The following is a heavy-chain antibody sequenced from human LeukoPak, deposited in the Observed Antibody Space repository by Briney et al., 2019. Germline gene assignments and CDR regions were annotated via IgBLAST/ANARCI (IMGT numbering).Heavy chain of an antibody. Sequence: GGSLRLSCAASGFTFSSYSMNWVRQAPGKGLEWVSSINSSSSTIYYADSVRGRFTISRDNAKNSLYLQMNSLRAEDTAVYYCAREFGVCSSTSCNIGYFQHWGQGTLVTVSS. CDR2: INSSSSTI. D-gene: IGHD2-2*02. CDR1: GFTFSSYS. CDR3: AREFGVCSSTSCNIGYFQH. V-gene: IGHV3-21*01. J-gene: IGHJ1*01.